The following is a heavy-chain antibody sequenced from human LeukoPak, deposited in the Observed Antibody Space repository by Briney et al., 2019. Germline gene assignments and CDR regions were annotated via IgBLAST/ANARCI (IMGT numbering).Heavy chain of an antibody. D-gene: IGHD6-6*01. CDR1: GGSISSYY. CDR3: ARAGFTRQNNRFDP. V-gene: IGHV4-59*01. Sequence: SETLSLTCTVSGGSISSYYWSWIRQPPGKGLEWIGYIYYSGSTNYNPSLKSRVTISVDTSKNQFSLKLSSVTAADTAVYYCARAGFTRQNNRFDPWGQGTLVTVSS. J-gene: IGHJ5*02. CDR2: IYYSGST.